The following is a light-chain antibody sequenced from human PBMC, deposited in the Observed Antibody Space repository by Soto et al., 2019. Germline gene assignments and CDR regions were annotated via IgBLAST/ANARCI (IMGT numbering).Light chain of an antibody. Sequence: QSVLTQPPSASGTPGQRVTISCSGSSSNIGNNPVHWYQQLPGTAPKLLIYNNNQRPSGVPDRFSASKSGTSASLAISGLQSEDEADYYCAARDDSLNSRVVFGGGTKLTVL. CDR3: AARDDSLNSRVV. CDR2: NNN. J-gene: IGLJ3*02. CDR1: SSNIGNNP. V-gene: IGLV1-44*01.